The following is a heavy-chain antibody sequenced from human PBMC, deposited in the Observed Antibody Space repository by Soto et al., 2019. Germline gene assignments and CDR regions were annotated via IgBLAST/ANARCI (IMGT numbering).Heavy chain of an antibody. Sequence: SETLSLTCTVSGGSISSYYWNWIRQPPGKGLEWIGYIHYSGSTNYNPSLKSRVTITEDTSNNQYYQKLSSVTAADTAVFYCATGRFSAMIRGVIMFDPWGQGTLVTVSS. CDR1: GGSISSYY. CDR2: IHYSGST. CDR3: ATGRFSAMIRGVIMFDP. V-gene: IGHV4-59*01. D-gene: IGHD3-10*01. J-gene: IGHJ5*02.